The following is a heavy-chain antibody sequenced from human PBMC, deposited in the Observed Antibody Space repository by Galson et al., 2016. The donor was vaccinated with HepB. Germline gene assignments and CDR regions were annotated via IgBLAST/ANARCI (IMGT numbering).Heavy chain of an antibody. Sequence: SLRLSCAASGFTFSGSAMHWVRQASGKGLEWVGRIRSKTNNYATAYAASVKGRFTISRGDSKNTAFLQMNSLKTEDTAVYYCTRCDHYYDTTGYIPGVGSHYYYMDVWGKGTTVTVSS. V-gene: IGHV3-73*01. D-gene: IGHD3-22*01. CDR3: TRCDHYYDTTGYIPGVGSHYYYMDV. J-gene: IGHJ6*03. CDR1: GFTFSGSA. CDR2: IRSKTNNYAT.